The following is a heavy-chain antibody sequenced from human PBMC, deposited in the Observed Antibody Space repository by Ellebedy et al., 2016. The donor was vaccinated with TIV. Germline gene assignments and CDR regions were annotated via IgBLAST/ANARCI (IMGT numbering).Heavy chain of an antibody. CDR2: IQQDGGEK. CDR3: AREAISYATSGYYFDS. D-gene: IGHD3-22*01. CDR1: GFTFSNYW. J-gene: IGHJ4*02. V-gene: IGHV3-7*01. Sequence: GESLKISCAASGFTFSNYWMSWVRQAPGKGLEWVANIQQDGGEKNFVDSVKGRFTISRDNAKNTLYLQMNSLRAEDTAVYYCAREAISYATSGYYFDSWGQGTLVAVSS.